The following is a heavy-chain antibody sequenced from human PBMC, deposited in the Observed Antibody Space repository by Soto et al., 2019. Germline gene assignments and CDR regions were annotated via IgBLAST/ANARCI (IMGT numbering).Heavy chain of an antibody. Sequence: SVKVSCKASGGTFSSYAISWVRQAPGQGLEWMGGIIPIFGTANYAQKFQGRVTITADESTSTAYMELSSLRSEDTAVYYCAREGLSTTVVIRTFDYWGQGTLVTVSS. V-gene: IGHV1-69*13. CDR1: GGTFSSYA. CDR3: AREGLSTTVVIRTFDY. J-gene: IGHJ4*02. D-gene: IGHD4-17*01. CDR2: IIPIFGTA.